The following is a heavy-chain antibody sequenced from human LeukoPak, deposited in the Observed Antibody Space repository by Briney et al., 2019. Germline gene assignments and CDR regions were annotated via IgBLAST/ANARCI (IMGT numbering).Heavy chain of an antibody. D-gene: IGHD6-19*01. Sequence: PGGSLRLSCAASGFTFSSYWMSWVRQAPGKGLEWVANIKQDGSEKYYVDSVKGRFTISRDNAKNSLYLQMNSLRAEDMALYYCAKDLYSSGVGAFDIWGQGTMVTVSS. CDR1: GFTFSSYW. CDR3: AKDLYSSGVGAFDI. V-gene: IGHV3-7*03. CDR2: IKQDGSEK. J-gene: IGHJ3*02.